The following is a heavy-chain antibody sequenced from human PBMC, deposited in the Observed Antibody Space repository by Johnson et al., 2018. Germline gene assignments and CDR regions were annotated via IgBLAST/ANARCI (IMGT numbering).Heavy chain of an antibody. CDR2: ISSGGSNK. V-gene: IGHV3-30-3*01. CDR1: GFSFNSYA. Sequence: QVQLQESGGGVVQPGTSLRLSCVASGFSFNSYAMHWVRQAPGKGLEWVAIISSGGSNKHYPDSVKGRFTDPRDNSKNTRYLQMNRLGPEDTAVYYCARDPAEDVWGKGTTVTVSS. CDR3: ARDPAEDV. J-gene: IGHJ6*04.